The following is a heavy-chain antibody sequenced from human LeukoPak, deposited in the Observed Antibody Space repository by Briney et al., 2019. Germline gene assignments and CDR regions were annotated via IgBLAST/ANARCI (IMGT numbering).Heavy chain of an antibody. CDR2: ISGSGGST. Sequence: GGSLRLSCAASGFTFSSYAMSWVRQAPGKGLEWVSGISGSGGSTYCADSVKGRLTISRDNSKNTLYLQMNSLRAEDTAVYYCARSFSGWANFDNWGRGTLVTVSS. CDR1: GFTFSSYA. V-gene: IGHV3-23*01. D-gene: IGHD6-19*01. J-gene: IGHJ4*02. CDR3: ARSFSGWANFDN.